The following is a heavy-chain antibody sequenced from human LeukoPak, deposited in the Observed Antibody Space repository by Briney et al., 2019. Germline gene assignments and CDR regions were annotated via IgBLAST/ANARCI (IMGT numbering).Heavy chain of an antibody. CDR1: GYTFTGYY. V-gene: IGHV7-4-1*02. D-gene: IGHD3-22*01. CDR3: ARVHYDSSGYSSYYYYYMDV. CDR2: INTNTGNP. J-gene: IGHJ6*03. Sequence: GASVKVSCKASGYTFTGYYMHWVRQAPGQGLEWMGWINTNTGNPTYAQGFTGRFVFSLDTSVSTAYLQISSLKAEDTAVYYCARVHYDSSGYSSYYYYYMDVWGKGTTVTVSS.